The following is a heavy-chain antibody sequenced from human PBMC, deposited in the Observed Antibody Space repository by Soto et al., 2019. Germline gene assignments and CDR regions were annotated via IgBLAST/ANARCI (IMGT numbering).Heavy chain of an antibody. CDR2: TYYRSRWNN. CDR3: ARTEGYFDY. J-gene: IGHJ4*02. Sequence: PSQTLSLTCAISGDSVSSNSAAWNWVRQSPSRGLEWLGRTYYRSRWNNDYAVSEKSQITVNADTSKNQFSLQLKSVTPEDTAVYYCARTEGYFDYWGQGTPVTVSS. V-gene: IGHV6-1*01. CDR1: GDSVSSNSAA.